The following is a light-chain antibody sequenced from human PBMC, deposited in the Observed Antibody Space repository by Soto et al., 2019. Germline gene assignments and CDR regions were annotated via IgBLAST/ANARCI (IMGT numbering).Light chain of an antibody. J-gene: IGKJ1*01. CDR3: QQYHHWWA. CDR2: GTF. Sequence: DIVMTQSPATLSVSPGERDTLSCRASQDVRNDLAWYQQKPGQAHRLLIYGTFFRASGIPARFSGSGSGTEFTLTNNCPQPEDCAIYYCQQYHHWWAVGQGTQVEI. V-gene: IGKV3-15*01. CDR1: QDVRND.